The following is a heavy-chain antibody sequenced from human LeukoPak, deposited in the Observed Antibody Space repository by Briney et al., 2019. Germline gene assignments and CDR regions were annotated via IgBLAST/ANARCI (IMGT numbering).Heavy chain of an antibody. V-gene: IGHV1-2*06. CDR1: GYTFTGYY. D-gene: IGHD6-19*01. CDR3: ASVFSRSSGWYDSYYYMDV. CDR2: INPNSGGT. J-gene: IGHJ6*03. Sequence: GASVKVSCEASGYTFTGYYMHWVRQAPGQGLEWMGRINPNSGGTNYAQKFQGRVTMTRDTSISTAYMELSRLRSDDTAVYYCASVFSRSSGWYDSYYYMDVWGKGTTVTVSS.